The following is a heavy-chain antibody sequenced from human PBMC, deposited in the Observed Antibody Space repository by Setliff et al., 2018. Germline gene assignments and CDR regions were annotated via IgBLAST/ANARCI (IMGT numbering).Heavy chain of an antibody. V-gene: IGHV4-4*07. Sequence: KPSETLSLTCTVSGDSISTYYWSWIRRPAGKGLEWMGRVFVDGSTNYNPSLKSRVTMSVDTSKDQFSLKLSSVTAADTAVYYCARAISGWYSAHYYYMDVWGKGTTVTVSS. J-gene: IGHJ6*03. CDR2: VFVDGST. D-gene: IGHD6-19*01. CDR1: GDSISTYY. CDR3: ARAISGWYSAHYYYMDV.